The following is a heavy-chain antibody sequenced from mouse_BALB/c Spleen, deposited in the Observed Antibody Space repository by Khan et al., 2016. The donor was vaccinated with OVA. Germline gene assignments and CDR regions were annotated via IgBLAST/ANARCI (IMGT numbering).Heavy chain of an antibody. V-gene: IGHV2-9-2*01. CDR2: LWTGGGT. J-gene: IGHJ1*01. Sequence: VELVESGPGLVAPSQSLSITCTVSGFSLTSYDISWIRQPPGKGLEWLGVLWTGGGTNYNSAFMSRLSISKDNSKSQVFLKMNSLQTDDTAIYYCVRRGNYYGSFYWYFDVWGAGTTVTVSS. CDR1: GFSLTSYD. CDR3: VRRGNYYGSFYWYFDV. D-gene: IGHD1-1*01.